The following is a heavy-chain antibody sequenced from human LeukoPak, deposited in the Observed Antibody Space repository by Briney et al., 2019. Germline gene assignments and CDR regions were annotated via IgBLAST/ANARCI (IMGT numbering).Heavy chain of an antibody. CDR1: GGSISSYY. Sequence: SETLSLTCTVSGGSISSYYWSWIRQPPGKGLEWIGYIYYSGSTNYNPSLKSRVTISVDTSKNQFPLKLSSVTAADTAVYYCARERIAAAGRGSFDYWGQGTLVTVSS. V-gene: IGHV4-59*01. D-gene: IGHD6-13*01. J-gene: IGHJ4*02. CDR2: IYYSGST. CDR3: ARERIAAAGRGSFDY.